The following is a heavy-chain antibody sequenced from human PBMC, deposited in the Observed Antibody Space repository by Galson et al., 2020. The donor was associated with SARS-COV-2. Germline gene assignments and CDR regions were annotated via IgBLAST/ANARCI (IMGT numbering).Heavy chain of an antibody. CDR2: ISPSGTT. D-gene: IGHD3-22*01. V-gene: IGHV4-34*01. Sequence: SQTLSLTCGVFGGSLSNYYWSWIRQSPGKGLEWIGDISPSGTTNYNPSLKSRVIMSVDAPNNQFSLKLTSVTAADSATYYCARAWSSVYYADYWGQGILVTVSS. J-gene: IGHJ4*02. CDR1: GGSLSNYY. CDR3: ARAWSSVYYADY.